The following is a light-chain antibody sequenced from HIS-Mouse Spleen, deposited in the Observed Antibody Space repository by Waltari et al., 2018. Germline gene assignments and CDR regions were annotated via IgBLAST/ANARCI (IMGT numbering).Light chain of an antibody. J-gene: IGLJ2*01. V-gene: IGLV3-10*01. CDR2: EVS. Sequence: SYELTQPPSVSVSPGQTARIPCSGDACPKKYAYWYQQKSGQAPELVIYEVSKRPSGIPERFSGSSSGTMATLTISGAQVEDEADYYCYSTDSSGNHRVFGGGTKLTVL. CDR1: ACPKKY. CDR3: YSTDSSGNHRV.